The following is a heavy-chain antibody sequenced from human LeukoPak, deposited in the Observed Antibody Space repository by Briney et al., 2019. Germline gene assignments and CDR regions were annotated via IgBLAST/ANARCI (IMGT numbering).Heavy chain of an antibody. J-gene: IGHJ6*02. CDR3: AKDGAGVYYGMDV. CDR2: ISGSGGST. Sequence: GGSLRLSCAGSGFTFSSYAMSWGRQAPGKGLEWVSAISGSGGSTYYADSVKGRFTISRDNSKNTLYLQMNSLRAEDTAVYYCAKDGAGVYYGMDVWGQGTTVTVSS. CDR1: GFTFSSYA. D-gene: IGHD6-19*01. V-gene: IGHV3-23*01.